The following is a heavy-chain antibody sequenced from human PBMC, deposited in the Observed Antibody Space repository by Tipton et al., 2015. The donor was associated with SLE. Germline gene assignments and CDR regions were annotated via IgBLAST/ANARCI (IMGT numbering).Heavy chain of an antibody. CDR2: IHYSGST. Sequence: QLVQSGGGLVKSGGSLRLSCSVSGFTFAAYTINWLRQTPGKGLEWIGYIHYSGSTNYNPSLKSRVTISVDASKSHFSLELSSVTAADTAVYYCAGAWQGYCSGGTCYVLDYWGQGTLVTVSS. J-gene: IGHJ4*02. CDR3: AGAWQGYCSGGTCYVLDY. V-gene: IGHV4-59*12. D-gene: IGHD2-15*01. CDR1: GFTFAAYT.